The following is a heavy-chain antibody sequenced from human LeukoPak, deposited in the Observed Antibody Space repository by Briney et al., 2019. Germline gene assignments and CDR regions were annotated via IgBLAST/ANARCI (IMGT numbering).Heavy chain of an antibody. D-gene: IGHD5-12*01. Sequence: GGSPRLSCAASGFTFSSYAMSWVRQAPGKGLEWVSAISGSGGSTYYADSVKGRFTISRDNSKNTLYLQMNSLRAEDTAVYYCAKDLGGDIVATEDWGQGTLVTVSS. J-gene: IGHJ4*02. CDR3: AKDLGGDIVATED. CDR1: GFTFSSYA. V-gene: IGHV3-23*01. CDR2: ISGSGGST.